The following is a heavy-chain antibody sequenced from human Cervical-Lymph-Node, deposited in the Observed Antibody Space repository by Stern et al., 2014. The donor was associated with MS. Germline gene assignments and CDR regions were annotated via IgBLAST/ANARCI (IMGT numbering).Heavy chain of an antibody. Sequence: VQLVESGAEVKKPGASVKVSCKVSGYTLTELSIHWVRQAPGKGLEWMGGFDPEDGETIYAQKFQGRVSMTEDTSTDTAYMELSSLRSEDTAVYYCATMVGATDDVFDYWGHGTLVTVSS. CDR2: FDPEDGET. J-gene: IGHJ4*01. CDR1: GYTLTELS. CDR3: ATMVGATDDVFDY. D-gene: IGHD1-26*01. V-gene: IGHV1-24*01.